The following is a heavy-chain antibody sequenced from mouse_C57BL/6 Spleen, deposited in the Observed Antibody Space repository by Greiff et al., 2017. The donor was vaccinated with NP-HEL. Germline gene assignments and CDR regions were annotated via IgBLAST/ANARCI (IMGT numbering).Heavy chain of an antibody. Sequence: EVKLQQSGPELVKPGASVKISCKASGYSFTGYYMHWVKQSSETSLEWIGEINPSTGGTSYNQKFKGKATLTVDKSSSTAYMQLKSLTSEDSAVYYCARERRTFFDYWGQGTTLTVSS. CDR2: INPSTGGT. CDR3: ARERRTFFDY. V-gene: IGHV1-43*01. CDR1: GYSFTGYY. J-gene: IGHJ2*01. D-gene: IGHD2-12*01.